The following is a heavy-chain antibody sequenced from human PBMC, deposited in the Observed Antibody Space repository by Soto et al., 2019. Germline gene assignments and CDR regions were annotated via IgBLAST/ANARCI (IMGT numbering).Heavy chain of an antibody. V-gene: IGHV4-59*08. J-gene: IGHJ3*02. CDR3: ARHPEVRYFDWKPGAFDI. Sequence: SETLSLTCTVSGGSISSYYWSWIRQPPGKGLEWIGYIYYSGSTNYNPSLKSRVTISVDTSKNQFSLKLSSVTAADTAVYYCARHPEVRYFDWKPGAFDIWGQGTMVTVSS. CDR1: GGSISSYY. CDR2: IYYSGST. D-gene: IGHD3-9*01.